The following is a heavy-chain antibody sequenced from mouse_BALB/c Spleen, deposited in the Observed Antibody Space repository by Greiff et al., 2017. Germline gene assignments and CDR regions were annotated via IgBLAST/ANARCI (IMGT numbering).Heavy chain of an antibody. D-gene: IGHD1-1*01. CDR2: INPSSGYT. Sequence: QVHVKQSGAELARPGASVKMSCKASGYTFTSYTMHWVKQRPGQGLEWIGYINPSSGYTNYNQKFKDKATLTADKSSSTAYMQLSSLTSEDSAVYYCERSYYGSSYECYFDYWGQGTTLTVSS. V-gene: IGHV1-4*01. CDR1: GYTFTSYT. CDR3: ERSYYGSSYECYFDY. J-gene: IGHJ2*01.